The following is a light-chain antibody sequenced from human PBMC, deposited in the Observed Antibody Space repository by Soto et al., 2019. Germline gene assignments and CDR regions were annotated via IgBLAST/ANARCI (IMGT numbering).Light chain of an antibody. CDR1: QGISNW. Sequence: DIQMNQSPSSVSASVGARVTITCRASQGISNWLSWYQQKPGKAPKLLIYVASHLHTGVPSRFSGSGSGTDFTLTISSLQPEDFASYYCQQANGFPLTFGGGNKVEIK. CDR3: QQANGFPLT. V-gene: IGKV1-12*01. CDR2: VAS. J-gene: IGKJ4*01.